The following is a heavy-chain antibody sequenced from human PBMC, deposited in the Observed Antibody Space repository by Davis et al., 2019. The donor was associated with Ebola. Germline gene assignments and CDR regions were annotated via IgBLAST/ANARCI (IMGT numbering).Heavy chain of an antibody. J-gene: IGHJ3*02. CDR2: IKQDGSEK. CDR1: GFTSSSFW. V-gene: IGHV3-7*01. D-gene: IGHD3-3*01. Sequence: PGGSLRLSCAASGFTSSSFWMSWVRQAPGKGLEWVANIKQDGSEKNYVDSVKGRFTISRDKAKNSLYLQMNSLRAEDTAVYYCARDAYDYWSGFAFDIWGQGTMVTVSS. CDR3: ARDAYDYWSGFAFDI.